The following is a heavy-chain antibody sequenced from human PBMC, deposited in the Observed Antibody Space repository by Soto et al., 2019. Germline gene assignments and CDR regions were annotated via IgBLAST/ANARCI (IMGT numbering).Heavy chain of an antibody. Sequence: PSETLSLTCAVYGGSFSGYYWTWIRQPPGTGLEWIGEINHSGSTNYNPSLKSRVTISVDTSKNQFSLKLTSVTAVDTAVYYCARDKITGLFDYWAQGTLVTVS. D-gene: IGHD2-8*02. J-gene: IGHJ4*02. CDR2: INHSGST. CDR1: GGSFSGYY. V-gene: IGHV4-34*01. CDR3: ARDKITGLFDY.